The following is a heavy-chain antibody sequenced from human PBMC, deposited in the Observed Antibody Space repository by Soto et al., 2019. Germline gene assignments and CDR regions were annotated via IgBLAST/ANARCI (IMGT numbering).Heavy chain of an antibody. CDR3: ARRYSGYGDY. J-gene: IGHJ4*02. CDR2: VYFSGSA. Sequence: SETLSLTCTVSGGSISSYYWSWIRQPPGKGLEWIGYVYFSGSANYNPSLKSRVTISVDTSKNQFSLKLSSVTAADTAVYYCARRYSGYGDYWGQGTLVTVSS. V-gene: IGHV4-59*08. CDR1: GGSISSYY. D-gene: IGHD5-12*01.